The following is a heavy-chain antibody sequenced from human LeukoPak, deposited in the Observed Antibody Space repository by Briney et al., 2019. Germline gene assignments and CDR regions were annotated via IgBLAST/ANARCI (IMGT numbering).Heavy chain of an antibody. J-gene: IGHJ3*02. CDR3: ARDSSGFEFDAFDI. CDR1: GFTFSSYS. CDR2: ISSCSSYI. D-gene: IGHD6-19*01. V-gene: IGHV3-21*01. Sequence: GGSLRLSCAASGFTFSSYSMNWVRQAPGKGLEWVSSISSCSSYIYYADSVKGRFTISRDNAKNSLYLQMNSLRAEDTAVYYCARDSSGFEFDAFDIWGQGTMVTVSS.